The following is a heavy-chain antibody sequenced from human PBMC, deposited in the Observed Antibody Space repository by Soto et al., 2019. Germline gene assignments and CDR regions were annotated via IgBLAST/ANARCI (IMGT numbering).Heavy chain of an antibody. D-gene: IGHD2-15*01. J-gene: IGHJ6*02. CDR2: INPKSGDT. CDR3: AKGLWTVGHCTGGSCYDGMDV. CDR1: EYTFIGFH. V-gene: IGHV1-2*02. Sequence: QGQLVQSGAEVKKPGASVKVSCEASEYTFIGFHLHWVRQAPGQGLEWMGWINPKSGDTKYAQKLQGRVTLTRDTSISTGYMELSRLESNDTAVYYCAKGLWTVGHCTGGSCYDGMDVWGQGTKVTVSS.